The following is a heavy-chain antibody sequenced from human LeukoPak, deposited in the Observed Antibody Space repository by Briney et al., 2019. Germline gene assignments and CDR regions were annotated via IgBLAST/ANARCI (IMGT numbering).Heavy chain of an antibody. Sequence: PGGSLRLSCAASGFSFSSYAMSCVRQAPGQGLEWVSAISGSGGSTYYADSVKDRFTISRDSSRNTLYLQMDSLRAEDTAVYFCAKDLSGSGAYYNSAFDMWGQGTMVTVSS. J-gene: IGHJ3*02. CDR1: GFSFSSYA. CDR2: ISGSGGST. V-gene: IGHV3-23*01. CDR3: AKDLSGSGAYYNSAFDM. D-gene: IGHD3-10*01.